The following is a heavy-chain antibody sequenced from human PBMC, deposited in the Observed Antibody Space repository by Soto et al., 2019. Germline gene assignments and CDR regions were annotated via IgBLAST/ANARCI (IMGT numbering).Heavy chain of an antibody. D-gene: IGHD3-16*01. Sequence: ASVKVSRKTSGYTFTNHGINWVRQAPGQGLEWMGWINPYNANTNYAQKLQGRVTMTTDTSTSTAYMDLRSLTSDGTAVYYCARDRVAGIWGDAFDIWGQGTMVTVSS. J-gene: IGHJ3*02. V-gene: IGHV1-18*04. CDR2: INPYNANT. CDR3: ARDRVAGIWGDAFDI. CDR1: GYTFTNHG.